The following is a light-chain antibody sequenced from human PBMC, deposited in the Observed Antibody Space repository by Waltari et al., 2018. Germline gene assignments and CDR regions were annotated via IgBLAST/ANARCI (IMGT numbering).Light chain of an antibody. CDR2: ASS. J-gene: IGKJ3*01. CDR3: QQSYTTAFT. CDR1: HSISDH. V-gene: IGKV1-39*01. Sequence: DFQMTQSPSSLSASVGDRVNISCRATHSISDHLKWYQHKPGKAPKLLIYASSTLQSGVSSRFSGSRSATDFTLTISSLQPDDCATYYCQQSYTTAFTFGPGTTVHLK.